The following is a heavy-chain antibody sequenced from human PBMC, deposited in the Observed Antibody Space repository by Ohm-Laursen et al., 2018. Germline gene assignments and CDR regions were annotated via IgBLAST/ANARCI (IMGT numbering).Heavy chain of an antibody. CDR1: GFTFSTYW. J-gene: IGHJ4*02. V-gene: IGHV3-74*01. D-gene: IGHD2/OR15-2a*01. CDR2: VSPDGNSA. Sequence: SLRLSCAASGFTFSTYWMHWVRQAPGQGLVWVSRVSPDGNSASHADSVKGRFSMSRDSAKNTVYLQMNSLRVEDTAVYFCARESIAPFFWGQGTLVTVSS. CDR3: ARESIAPFF.